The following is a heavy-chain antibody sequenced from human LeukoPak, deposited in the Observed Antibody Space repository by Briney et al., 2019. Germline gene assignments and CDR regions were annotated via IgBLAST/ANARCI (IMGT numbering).Heavy chain of an antibody. CDR2: ISGSGGST. J-gene: IGHJ4*02. CDR1: GFTFSSYA. V-gene: IGHV3-23*01. D-gene: IGHD3-22*01. CDR3: ANKGYSSGYFYFVH. Sequence: GGSLRLSCAASGFTFSSYAMNWVRQAPGKGLDWVSTISGSGGSTYYADSVKGRFTISRDNSKNTLYLQMNSLRDEDTAVYYCANKGYSSGYFYFVHWGQGTLVTVYS.